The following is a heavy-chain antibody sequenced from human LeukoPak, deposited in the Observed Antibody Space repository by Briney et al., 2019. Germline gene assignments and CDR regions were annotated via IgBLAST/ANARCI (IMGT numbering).Heavy chain of an antibody. Sequence: LGGSLRLSCAASGFTFSSYAMSWVRQAPGKGLEWVSAISGSGGSTYYADSVKGRFTISRDNSKNTLYLQMNSLRAEDTAVYYCAKGDILTGYSPFDYWGQGTLVTVSS. D-gene: IGHD3-9*01. CDR2: ISGSGGST. J-gene: IGHJ4*02. CDR1: GFTFSSYA. CDR3: AKGDILTGYSPFDY. V-gene: IGHV3-23*01.